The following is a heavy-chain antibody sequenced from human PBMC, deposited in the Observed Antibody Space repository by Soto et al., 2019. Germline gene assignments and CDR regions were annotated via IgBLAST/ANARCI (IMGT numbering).Heavy chain of an antibody. CDR3: ARDRAYDYGDSEGFDP. V-gene: IGHV1-69*08. Sequence: QVQLVQSGAEVKKPGSSVKVSCKASGGTFSSYTISWVRQAPGQGLEWMVRIIPILGIANYAQKFQGRVTITADKSTRTAYMELSSLRAEDTAVYYCARDRAYDYGDSEGFDPWGQGTLVTVSS. CDR2: IIPILGIA. J-gene: IGHJ5*02. CDR1: GGTFSSYT. D-gene: IGHD4-17*01.